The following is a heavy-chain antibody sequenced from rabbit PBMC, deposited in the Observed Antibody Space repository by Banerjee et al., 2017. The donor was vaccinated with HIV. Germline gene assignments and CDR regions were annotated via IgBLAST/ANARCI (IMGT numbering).Heavy chain of an antibody. CDR2: IGTSSGNT. D-gene: IGHD4-1*01. Sequence: QSLEESGGDLVKPGASLTLTCTASGFTLSSYWMCWVRQAPGKGLEWIGCIGTSSGNTYYASWAKGRFTISKTSSTTVTLQMTSLTAADTATYFCARIDPRYYTSDWDYFNLWGQGTLVT. CDR3: ARIDPRYYTSDWDYFNL. J-gene: IGHJ4*01. CDR1: GFTLSSYW. V-gene: IGHV1S40*01.